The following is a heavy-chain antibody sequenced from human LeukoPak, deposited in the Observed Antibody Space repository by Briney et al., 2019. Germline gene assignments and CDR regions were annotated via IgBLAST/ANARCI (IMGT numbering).Heavy chain of an antibody. CDR3: AKDYGGFDY. CDR2: IRYDGSKK. D-gene: IGHD3-16*01. Sequence: GGSVRLSCAASGFTFSSYDMHWVRQAPGKGLEWVTFIRYDGSKKYYADSVKGRFTISRDNSKNTLSLQMNSLRAEDTAIYYCAKDYGGFDYWGQGTLVTVSS. V-gene: IGHV3-30*02. CDR1: GFTFSSYD. J-gene: IGHJ4*02.